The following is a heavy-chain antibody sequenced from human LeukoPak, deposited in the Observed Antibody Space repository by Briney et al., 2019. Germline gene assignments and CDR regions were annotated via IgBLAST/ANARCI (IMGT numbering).Heavy chain of an antibody. J-gene: IGHJ3*02. CDR2: IYYSGST. CDR1: GGSISSSSYY. CDR3: ARDRGQKHYDFWSGYYRYDAFDI. D-gene: IGHD3-3*01. V-gene: IGHV4-39*07. Sequence: SETLSLTCTVSGGSISSSSYYWGWIRQPPGKGLEWIGSIYYSGSTYYNPSLKSRVTISVDTSKNQFSLELSSVTAADTAVYYCARDRGQKHYDFWSGYYRYDAFDIWGQGTMVTVSS.